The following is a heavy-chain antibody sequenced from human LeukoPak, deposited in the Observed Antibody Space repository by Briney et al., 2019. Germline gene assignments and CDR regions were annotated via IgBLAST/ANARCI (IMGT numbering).Heavy chain of an antibody. CDR3: ARVGDGYDLNYFDY. CDR2: ISWNSGSI. J-gene: IGHJ4*02. Sequence: PGRSLRLSCAASGFTFDDYAMHWVRQAPGKGLEWVSGISWNSGSIGYADSVKGRFTISRDNAKNSLYLQMNSLRAEDTAVYYCARVGDGYDLNYFDYWGQGTLVTVSS. CDR1: GFTFDDYA. V-gene: IGHV3-9*01. D-gene: IGHD5-12*01.